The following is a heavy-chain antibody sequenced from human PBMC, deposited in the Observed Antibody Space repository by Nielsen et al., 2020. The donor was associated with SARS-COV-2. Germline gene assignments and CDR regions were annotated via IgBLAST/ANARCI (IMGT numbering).Heavy chain of an antibody. V-gene: IGHV3-30*04. CDR1: GFTFSKYA. D-gene: IGHD6-19*01. Sequence: GESLKISCVASGFTFSKYAIHWVRQAPGKGLDWVAIISYDGRNKQYADSVKGRFTISRDNSKNTLYLQMNSLGADDTAIYYCTRRVAGGTMDVWGQGTTVTVSS. CDR3: TRRVAGGTMDV. J-gene: IGHJ6*02. CDR2: ISYDGRNK.